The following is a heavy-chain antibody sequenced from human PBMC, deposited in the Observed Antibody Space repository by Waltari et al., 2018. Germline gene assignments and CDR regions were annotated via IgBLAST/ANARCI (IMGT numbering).Heavy chain of an antibody. CDR2: IHPYGGGT. D-gene: IGHD3-3*01. V-gene: IGHV1-2*02. Sequence: QVQLVQSGAEVKKPGASVKVYCKASGYTFNGYYMHWVRQAPGQGLEWMGWIHPYGGGTNYAQLFQARDTMTRDTSISTAYLELSRLRSDATAVYYCARDLRDYDFWSGYFDYYRIDVLGQGTTVTVSS. J-gene: IGHJ6*02. CDR3: ARDLRDYDFWSGYFDYYRIDV. CDR1: GYTFNGYY.